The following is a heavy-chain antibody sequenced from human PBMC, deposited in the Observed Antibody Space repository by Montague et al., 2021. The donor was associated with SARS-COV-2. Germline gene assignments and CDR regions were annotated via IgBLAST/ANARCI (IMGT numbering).Heavy chain of an antibody. V-gene: IGHV3-13*01. Sequence: SLRLSCAASGFAFSSYDMHWVRQATGKGPEWVSAIGTAGDTYYPGSVKGRFTISRENAKNSLYLQMNSLRAGDTAVYYCARGPSRDGYNGGDAFDIWGQGTMVTVSS. CDR2: IGTAGDT. CDR1: GFAFSSYD. J-gene: IGHJ3*02. D-gene: IGHD5-24*01. CDR3: ARGPSRDGYNGGDAFDI.